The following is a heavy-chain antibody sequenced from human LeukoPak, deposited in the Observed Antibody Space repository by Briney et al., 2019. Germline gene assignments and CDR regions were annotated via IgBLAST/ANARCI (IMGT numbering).Heavy chain of an antibody. D-gene: IGHD5-18*01. Sequence: GGSLRLSCAASGLTFSSYSMNCVRHPPGKWMEWVSSISSSSSYIYYADSVKGRFTISRDNAKNSLYLQMNSLRAEDTAVYYCARKPWIQLWYFVYWGQGTLVTVSS. CDR3: ARKPWIQLWYFVY. V-gene: IGHV3-21*01. CDR2: ISSSSSYI. CDR1: GLTFSSYS. J-gene: IGHJ4*02.